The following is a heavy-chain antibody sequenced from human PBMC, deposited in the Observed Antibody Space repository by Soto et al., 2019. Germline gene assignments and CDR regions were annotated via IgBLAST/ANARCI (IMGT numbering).Heavy chain of an antibody. J-gene: IGHJ4*02. CDR3: ARDWKENVGGTFYY. CDR1: GYTFTSYG. D-gene: IGHD1-26*01. Sequence: ASVKVSCKASGYTFTSYGISWVRQAPGQGLEWMGWIGPYNGNTHYAQKLQGRVTMTTDTSTSTAYMELRSLSSDDTAVYYCARDWKENVGGTFYYWGQGTLVTVSS. CDR2: IGPYNGNT. V-gene: IGHV1-18*01.